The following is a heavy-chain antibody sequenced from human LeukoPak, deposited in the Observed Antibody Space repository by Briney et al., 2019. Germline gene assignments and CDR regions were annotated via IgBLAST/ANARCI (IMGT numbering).Heavy chain of an antibody. CDR1: GGTFSSYA. D-gene: IGHD1-26*01. CDR3: ARGRSVGATYYYYYGMDV. V-gene: IGHV1-69*04. CDR2: IIPILGIA. Sequence: SVKVSCTASGGTFSSYAISWVRQAPGQGLEWMGRIIPILGIANYAQKFQGRVTITADKSTSTAYMELSSLRSEDTAVYYCARGRSVGATYYYYYGMDVWGQGTTVTVSS. J-gene: IGHJ6*02.